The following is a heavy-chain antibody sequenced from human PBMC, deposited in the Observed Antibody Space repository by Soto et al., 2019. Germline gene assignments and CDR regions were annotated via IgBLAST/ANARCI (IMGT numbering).Heavy chain of an antibody. CDR3: AANSRGYSGYDYEAFDY. J-gene: IGHJ4*02. D-gene: IGHD5-12*01. CDR2: ISYDGSNK. CDR1: GFTFSSYG. Sequence: GSLLLSGSASGFTFSSYGMHWVRQAAGKGLEWVAVISYDGSNKYYADSVKGRFTISRDNSKNTLYLQMNSLRAEDTAVYYCAANSRGYSGYDYEAFDYWGQGTMVTVSS. V-gene: IGHV3-30*03.